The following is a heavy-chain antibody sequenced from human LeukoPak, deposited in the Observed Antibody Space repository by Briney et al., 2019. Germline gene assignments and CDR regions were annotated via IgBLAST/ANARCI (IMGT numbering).Heavy chain of an antibody. D-gene: IGHD6-19*01. CDR1: GFTFDDYG. J-gene: IGHJ4*02. Sequence: GGSLRLSCAASGFTFDDYGMSWVRQAPGKGLEWVSGISWNSGSIGYADSVKGRFTISRDNAKNSLYLQMNSLRAEDTALYYCAKDIVGAVAGSFDYWGQGTLVTVSS. CDR3: AKDIVGAVAGSFDY. V-gene: IGHV3-9*01. CDR2: ISWNSGSI.